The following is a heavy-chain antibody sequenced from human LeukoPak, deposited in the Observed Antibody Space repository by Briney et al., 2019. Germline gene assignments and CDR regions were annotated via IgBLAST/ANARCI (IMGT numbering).Heavy chain of an antibody. CDR3: AREDCSGGSCYSGWFDP. D-gene: IGHD2-15*01. CDR2: INPNGGGT. CDR1: GYSFTGYY. V-gene: IGHV1-2*06. Sequence: ASVKVSCKASGYSFTGYYMHWVRQAPGQGLEWMGRINPNGGGTNYAQKFQGRVTMTRDTSISTAYMELSRLRSDDTAVYYCAREDCSGGSCYSGWFDPWGQGTLVTVSS. J-gene: IGHJ5*02.